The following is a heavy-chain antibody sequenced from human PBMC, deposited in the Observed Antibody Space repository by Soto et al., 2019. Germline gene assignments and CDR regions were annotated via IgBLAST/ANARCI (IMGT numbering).Heavy chain of an antibody. J-gene: IGHJ2*01. D-gene: IGHD3-22*01. CDR1: GFTFSRST. CDR3: ARENIFYDTTGYSYWYFDL. V-gene: IGHV3-30-3*01. CDR2: MSDDGSNK. Sequence: QVQLVESGGGVAQPGRSLRLSCAASGFTFSRSTMHWVRQAPGKGLEWVALMSDDGSNKYYADSVKGRFTVSRDNSKNTLYLQMISLRAEDTAVYYCARENIFYDTTGYSYWYFDLWGRGALVTVSS.